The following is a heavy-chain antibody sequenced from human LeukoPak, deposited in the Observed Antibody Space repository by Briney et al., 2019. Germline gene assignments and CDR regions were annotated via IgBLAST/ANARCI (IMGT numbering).Heavy chain of an antibody. J-gene: IGHJ5*02. CDR3: ARAILTGYYNWFDP. CDR1: VGTFSSYA. V-gene: IGHV1-69*06. Sequence: SVKVSCKASVGTFSSYAISWVRQAPGQGLECMGGIIPIFGTANYAQNFQGRVTLTADKSTSTAYMELSSLRSEDTAVYYCARAILTGYYNWFDPWGQGTLVTVSS. CDR2: IIPIFGTA. D-gene: IGHD3-9*01.